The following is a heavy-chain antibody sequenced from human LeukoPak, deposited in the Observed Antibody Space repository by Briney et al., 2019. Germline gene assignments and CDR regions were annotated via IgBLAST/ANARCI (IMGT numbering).Heavy chain of an antibody. D-gene: IGHD3-3*01. CDR2: INHSGST. CDR1: GGSFSGYY. Sequence: MTSETLSLTCAVYGGSFSGYYWSWIRQPPGKGLEWIGEINHSGSTNYNPSLKSRVTISVDTSKNQFSLKLSSVTAADTAVYYCARGEYYDFWSGYYLKNYFDYWGQGTLVTVSS. CDR3: ARGEYYDFWSGYYLKNYFDY. J-gene: IGHJ4*02. V-gene: IGHV4-34*01.